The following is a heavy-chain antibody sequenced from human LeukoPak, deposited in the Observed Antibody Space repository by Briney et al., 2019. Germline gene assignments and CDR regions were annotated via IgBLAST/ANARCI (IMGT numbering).Heavy chain of an antibody. CDR3: ARGFRDSGSYNFDY. V-gene: IGHV4-59*01. Sequence: PSETLSLTCTVSGGSISSYYWSWIRQPPGKGLEWIGYIYYSGSTNYNPSLKSRVTISVDTSKNQFSPKLSSVTAADTAVYYCARGFRDSGSYNFDYWGQGTLVTVSS. D-gene: IGHD3-10*01. CDR2: IYYSGST. CDR1: GGSISSYY. J-gene: IGHJ4*02.